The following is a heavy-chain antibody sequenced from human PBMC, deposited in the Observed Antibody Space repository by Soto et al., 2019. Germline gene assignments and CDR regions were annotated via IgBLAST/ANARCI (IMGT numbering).Heavy chain of an antibody. CDR1: GFTFRNYW. D-gene: IGHD2-2*01. CDR3: VRERVGWVICSCTSCLDY. J-gene: IGHJ4*02. V-gene: IGHV3-7*01. Sequence: EVQLVESGGGLVQPGGSLRLSCAASGFTFRNYWMSWVRQAPGKGLEWVANINDDGNEKYNVGSVKGRFTISRDNAQNSLYLQMNKLRGKDTAIYDCVRERVGWVICSCTSCLDYWGQGTPVTVSS. CDR2: INDDGNEK.